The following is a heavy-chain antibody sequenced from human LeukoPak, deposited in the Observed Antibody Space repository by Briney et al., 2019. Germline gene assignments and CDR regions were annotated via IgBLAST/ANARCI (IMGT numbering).Heavy chain of an antibody. J-gene: IGHJ4*02. D-gene: IGHD5-12*01. Sequence: GASVKVSCKASGYTFTGYYMHWVRQAPGQGLEWMGRINPNSGGTNYAQKFQGRVTMTRDTSISTAYMELSRLRSDDTAVYYCARAPKAEYSGYGVVDWGQGTLVTVSS. CDR3: ARAPKAEYSGYGVVD. V-gene: IGHV1-2*06. CDR2: INPNSGGT. CDR1: GYTFTGYY.